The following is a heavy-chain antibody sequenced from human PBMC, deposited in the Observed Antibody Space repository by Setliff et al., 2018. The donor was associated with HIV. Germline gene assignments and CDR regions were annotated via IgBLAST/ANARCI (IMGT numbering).Heavy chain of an antibody. J-gene: IGHJ4*02. V-gene: IGHV1-69*13. Sequence: SVKVSCKASGDDFNSHSISWVRQAPGQGLEWMGGIVPIFGTPNYAQKFKGRLTITADESTSTVYMELSSLRSDDTAIYYCARDRGWELSHPPFFDYWGQGTLVTVSS. CDR3: ARDRGWELSHPPFFDY. D-gene: IGHD1-7*01. CDR1: GDDFNSHS. CDR2: IVPIFGTP.